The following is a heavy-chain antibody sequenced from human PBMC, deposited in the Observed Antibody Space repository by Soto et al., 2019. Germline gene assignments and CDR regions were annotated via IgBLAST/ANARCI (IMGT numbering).Heavy chain of an antibody. CDR2: ISAYNGNT. CDR1: GYTFTSYG. D-gene: IGHD4-17*01. V-gene: IGHV1-18*01. Sequence: QVQLVQSGAEVKKPGASVKVSCKASGYTFTSYGISWVRXXPGXGLEWMGWISAYNGNTNYAQKFQGRVTMTTDTXTSXAXMXXXXXXXXXTAVYYCARGTTVETGSYWGQGTLVTVSS. J-gene: IGHJ4*02. CDR3: ARGTTVETGSY.